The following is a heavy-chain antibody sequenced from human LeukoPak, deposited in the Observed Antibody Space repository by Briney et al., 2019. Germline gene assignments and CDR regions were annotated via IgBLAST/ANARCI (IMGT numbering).Heavy chain of an antibody. CDR1: GYTFTSYY. D-gene: IGHD6-13*01. CDR3: ARERRIAAAGKGNNWFDP. V-gene: IGHV1-46*01. J-gene: IGHJ5*02. CDR2: INPSGGST. Sequence: ASVKVSCKASGYTFTSYYMHWVRQAPGQGLEWMGIINPSGGSTSYAQKFQGRVTMTRDTSTSTVYMELSSLRSEDTAVYYCARERRIAAAGKGNNWFDPWGQGTLVTVSS.